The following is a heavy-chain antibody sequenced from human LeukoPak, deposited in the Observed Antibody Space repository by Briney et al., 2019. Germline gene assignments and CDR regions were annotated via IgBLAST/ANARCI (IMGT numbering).Heavy chain of an antibody. CDR2: IKTNAEGGTL. Sequence: GGSLRLSCAASGFTYSNVWMDWVRQAPGKGLEWVGRIKTNAEGGTLDYTAPVKGRFTISRDDSKNTLYLQMDSLEVEDTGMYYCTTGIDDEGGYWGQGTLVTVSS. V-gene: IGHV3-15*07. D-gene: IGHD3-3*02. J-gene: IGHJ4*02. CDR3: TTGIDDEGGY. CDR1: GFTYSNVW.